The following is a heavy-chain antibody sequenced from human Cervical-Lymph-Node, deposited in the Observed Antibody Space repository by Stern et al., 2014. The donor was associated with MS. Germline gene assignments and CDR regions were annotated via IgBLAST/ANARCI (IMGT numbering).Heavy chain of an antibody. CDR3: ARRDYYDTNTYYDDAFDI. CDR2: ISYSGDT. CDR1: GGSISTYY. Sequence: QLQLQESGPGLVKASETLSLTCTVSGGSISTYYWTWIRQSPGKGLEWIGEISYSGDTNYNPSLKSRLTLSVDTSKNQFSLKLSSVTAADTAVYYCARRDYYDTNTYYDDAFDIWGQGTMVTVSS. J-gene: IGHJ3*02. D-gene: IGHD3-22*01. V-gene: IGHV4-59*01.